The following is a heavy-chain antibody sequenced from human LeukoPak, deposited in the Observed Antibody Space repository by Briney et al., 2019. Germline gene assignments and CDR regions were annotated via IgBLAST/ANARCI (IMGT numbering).Heavy chain of an antibody. J-gene: IGHJ5*02. CDR2: ISYDGSNK. CDR3: ARPRGAAAGTFGFDP. D-gene: IGHD6-13*01. Sequence: GGSLRLSCAASGFTFTSYVMHWVRQAPGKGLQWVALISYDGSNKYYADSVKGRFTISRDNSKNTLYLQMNSLRAEDTAVYYCARPRGAAAGTFGFDPWGQGALVTVSS. CDR1: GFTFTSYV. V-gene: IGHV3-30*03.